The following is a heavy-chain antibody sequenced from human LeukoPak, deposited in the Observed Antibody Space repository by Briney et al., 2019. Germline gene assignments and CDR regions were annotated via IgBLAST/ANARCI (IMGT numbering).Heavy chain of an antibody. Sequence: KPSETLSLTCTVSGGSISSYYWSWIRQPPGKGLEWIGYIYYSGSTNYNPSLKSRVTISVDTSKNQFSLKLSFVTAADTAVYYCARGRPGSGWAHYFDYWGQGTLVTVSS. CDR2: IYYSGST. CDR3: ARGRPGSGWAHYFDY. D-gene: IGHD6-19*01. CDR1: GGSISSYY. J-gene: IGHJ4*02. V-gene: IGHV4-59*01.